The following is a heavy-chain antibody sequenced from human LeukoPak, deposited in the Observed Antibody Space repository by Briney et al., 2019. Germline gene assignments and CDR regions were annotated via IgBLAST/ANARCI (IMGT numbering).Heavy chain of an antibody. D-gene: IGHD1-7*01. V-gene: IGHV5-51*01. Sequence: GESLKISCKGSGYRFSTYWIGWVRQMPGKGREWMGIIFPGDSDTRYSPSFQGQVTISADESISTAYLQWSSLKASDTAMYYCARGETPYKWNYRGAFDIWGQGTMVTVSS. CDR2: IFPGDSDT. J-gene: IGHJ3*02. CDR1: GYRFSTYW. CDR3: ARGETPYKWNYRGAFDI.